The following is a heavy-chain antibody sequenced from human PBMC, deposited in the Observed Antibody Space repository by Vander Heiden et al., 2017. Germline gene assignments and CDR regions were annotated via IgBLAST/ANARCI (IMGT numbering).Heavy chain of an antibody. J-gene: IGHJ6*02. D-gene: IGHD3-3*01. CDR2: INPSSGST. V-gene: IGHV1-46*01. CDR3: AGDRLNYEGHLGMDV. Sequence: QVQLVQSVGEGTKPRASVMAACKASAPTFTSSYMRWVRQAPGQGVGWVGIINPSSGSTSYAQKFQRRVTMTRDTSTSTVYMELSSLRSEDAALYYCAGDRLNYEGHLGMDVWGQGTTVTVSS. CDR1: APTFTSSY.